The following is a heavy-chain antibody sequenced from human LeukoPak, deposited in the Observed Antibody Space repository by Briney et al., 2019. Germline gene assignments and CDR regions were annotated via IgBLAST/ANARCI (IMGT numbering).Heavy chain of an antibody. J-gene: IGHJ6*03. Sequence: ASVKVSCKASGYTFTSYVISWVRQAPGQGLEWMGGISAYNGNTNYAQKLQGRVTMTTDTSTTTAYMELRSLRSDDTAVYYCARGRSIVATTLDYYYYMDVWGKGTTVTVSS. V-gene: IGHV1-18*01. D-gene: IGHD5-12*01. CDR2: ISAYNGNT. CDR3: ARGRSIVATTLDYYYYMDV. CDR1: GYTFTSYV.